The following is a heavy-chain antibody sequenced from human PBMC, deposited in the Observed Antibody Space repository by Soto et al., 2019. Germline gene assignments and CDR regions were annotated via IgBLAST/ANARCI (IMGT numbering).Heavy chain of an antibody. CDR2: IDYSGNA. V-gene: IGHV4-31*03. CDR3: ARASVTTGGFDF. Sequence: QVQLQESGPGLVKPSQTLSLTCTVSGDSISSGDYYWSWIRQHPGKGLEWIGYIDYSGNAYYTPSLKSRVTLSVDTSKNRFSLKPNSVTAADTAVYYCARASVTTGGFDFWGQGTLVTVSS. J-gene: IGHJ4*02. CDR1: GDSISSGDYY. D-gene: IGHD4-17*01.